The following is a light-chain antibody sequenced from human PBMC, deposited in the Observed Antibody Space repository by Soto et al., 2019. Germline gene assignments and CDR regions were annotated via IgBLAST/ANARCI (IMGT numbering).Light chain of an antibody. J-gene: IGLJ2*01. V-gene: IGLV2-14*01. CDR3: SSYTRSTDMV. CDR1: SSDVGGYNY. CDR2: AVS. Sequence: QSALTQPASVSGSPGQSITISCTGTSSDVGGYNYVSWYQQHPGKAPKLMIYAVSHRRSGVSNRFSGSKSGNMASLTISGLQAEDEADYYCSSYTRSTDMVFGGGTKLTGL.